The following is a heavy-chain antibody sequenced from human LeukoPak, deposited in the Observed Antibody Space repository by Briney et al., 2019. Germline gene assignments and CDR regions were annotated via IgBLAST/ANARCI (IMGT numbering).Heavy chain of an antibody. J-gene: IGHJ4*02. Sequence: ASVKVSCKASGGTFSSYAISWVRQAPGQGLEWMGRIIPILGIANYAQKFQGRVTITADKSTSTAYMELSSLRSEDTAVYYCAREAGYDSSGSYFDYWGQGTLVTVSS. CDR1: GGTFSSYA. CDR3: AREAGYDSSGSYFDY. D-gene: IGHD3-22*01. CDR2: IIPILGIA. V-gene: IGHV1-69*04.